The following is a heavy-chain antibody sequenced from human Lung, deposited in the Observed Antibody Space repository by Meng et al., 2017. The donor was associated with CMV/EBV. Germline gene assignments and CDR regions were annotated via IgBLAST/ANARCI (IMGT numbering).Heavy chain of an antibody. J-gene: IGHJ3*02. V-gene: IGHV3-21*06. CDR2: ISSSRSYI. D-gene: IGHD2-2*01. Sequence: ESXKISXAPSGFSFSTYTLHWVRQAPGKGLEWVASISSSRSYINYADPVKGRSNISRDNAKDSLYPQMSSLRAEDTAVYYCAKERLYQPLWGDALDIWGQGTXVTVSS. CDR1: GFSFSTYT. CDR3: AKERLYQPLWGDALDI.